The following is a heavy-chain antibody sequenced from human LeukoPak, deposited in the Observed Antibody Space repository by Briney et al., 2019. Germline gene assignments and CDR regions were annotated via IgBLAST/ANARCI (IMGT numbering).Heavy chain of an antibody. CDR3: ARDHSMNYGNWFDP. D-gene: IGHD2/OR15-2a*01. CDR1: GLTVNSNY. J-gene: IGHJ5*02. V-gene: IGHV3-53*05. CDR2: IYSGGAT. Sequence: PGGSLRLSCVASGLTVNSNYMSWVRQAPGKGLEWVSAIYSGGATYYADSVKGRFTVSRDDSKNTLYLQMNSLRAEDTAVYYCARDHSMNYGNWFDPWGQGTLVTVSS.